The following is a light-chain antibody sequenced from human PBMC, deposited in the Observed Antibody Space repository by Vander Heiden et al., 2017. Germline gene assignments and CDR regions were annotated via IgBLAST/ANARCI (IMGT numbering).Light chain of an antibody. Sequence: DIQMTQSPSTLSASVGDRVIITCRASQSISTWLAWYQQKPGKAPKLLIYDASTLESGDPSRFSGSGSGTEFTLTISSLQPDDFATYYCQQYNSRPDTFGQGTKLDI. CDR2: DAS. V-gene: IGKV1-5*01. CDR1: QSISTW. J-gene: IGKJ2*01. CDR3: QQYNSRPDT.